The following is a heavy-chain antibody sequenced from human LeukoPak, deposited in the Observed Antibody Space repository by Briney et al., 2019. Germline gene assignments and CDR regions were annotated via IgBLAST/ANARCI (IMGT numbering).Heavy chain of an antibody. V-gene: IGHV3-30*04. Sequence: PGRSLRLSCAASGFTFSSYAMHWVRQAPGKGLEWVAVILYDGSNKYYADSVKGRFTISRDNSKNTLYLQMNSLRAEDTAVYYCAKDLSSSSYDYWGQGTLVTVSS. J-gene: IGHJ4*02. D-gene: IGHD6-6*01. CDR1: GFTFSSYA. CDR2: ILYDGSNK. CDR3: AKDLSSSSYDY.